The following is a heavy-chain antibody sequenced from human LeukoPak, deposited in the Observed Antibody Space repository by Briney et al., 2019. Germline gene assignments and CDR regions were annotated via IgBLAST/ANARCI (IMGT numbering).Heavy chain of an antibody. CDR1: GGSIRSSSYY. Sequence: SETLSLTCTVSGGSIRSSSYYWGWIRQPPGKALEWIGSIYYSGSTYYNPSLKSRVTISVDTSKNQFSLNLSSVTAADTAVYYCATLAITIFGVASGDYWGQGTLVTVSS. J-gene: IGHJ4*02. CDR3: ATLAITIFGVASGDY. D-gene: IGHD3-3*01. CDR2: IYYSGST. V-gene: IGHV4-39*01.